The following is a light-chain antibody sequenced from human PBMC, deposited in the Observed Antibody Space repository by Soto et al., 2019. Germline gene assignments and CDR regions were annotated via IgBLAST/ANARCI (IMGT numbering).Light chain of an antibody. CDR1: QSVSTY. J-gene: IGKJ4*01. CDR2: GAS. V-gene: IGKV3-11*01. CDR3: QQSYSTPLT. Sequence: EIVLTQSPGTLFLSPGERATLSCRASQSVSTYLVWYQQKPGQAPRLLIYGASTKATDMPGRFSGRGSGTDFTLTISSLQPEDFATYYCQQSYSTPLTFGGGTKVDIK.